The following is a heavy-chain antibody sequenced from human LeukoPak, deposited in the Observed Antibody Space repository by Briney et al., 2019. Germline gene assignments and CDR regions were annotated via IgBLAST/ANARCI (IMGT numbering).Heavy chain of an antibody. D-gene: IGHD1-26*01. V-gene: IGHV1-2*02. Sequence: ASVKVSCNASGYTFTGYHMHWVRQAPGQGLEWMGWINPNSGGTNYAQKFQGRVTMTRDTSISTAYMELSRLRSDDTAVYYCARVMLSGSYLPWFDPWGQGTLVTVSS. CDR3: ARVMLSGSYLPWFDP. CDR2: INPNSGGT. CDR1: GYTFTGYH. J-gene: IGHJ5*02.